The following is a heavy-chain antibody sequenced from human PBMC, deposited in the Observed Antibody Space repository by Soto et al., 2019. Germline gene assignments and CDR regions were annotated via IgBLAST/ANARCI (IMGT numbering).Heavy chain of an antibody. CDR2: IVVGSGNT. J-gene: IGHJ6*02. Sequence: SVKVSCKASGFTFTSSAVQWVRQARGQRLEWIGWIVVGSGNTNYAQKFQERVTITRDMSTSTAYMELSSLRSEDTAVYYCAATYCSSTSCHYYGMDVWGQGTTVTVSS. CDR1: GFTFTSSA. D-gene: IGHD2-2*01. CDR3: AATYCSSTSCHYYGMDV. V-gene: IGHV1-58*01.